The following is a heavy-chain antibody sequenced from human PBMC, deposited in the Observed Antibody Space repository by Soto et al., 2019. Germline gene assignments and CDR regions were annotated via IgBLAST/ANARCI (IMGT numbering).Heavy chain of an antibody. D-gene: IGHD3-10*01. CDR1: GGTFSSYT. V-gene: IGHV1-69*08. J-gene: IGHJ4*02. CDR2: IIPILGIA. CDR3: AREGGGVVRGVITLGY. Sequence: QVQLVQSGAEVKKPGSSVKVSCKASGGTFSSYTISWVRQAPGQGLEWMGRIIPILGIANYAQKFQGRVTITADKSTSTAYMGLSSLGSEDTAVYYCAREGGGVVRGVITLGYWGQGTLVTVSS.